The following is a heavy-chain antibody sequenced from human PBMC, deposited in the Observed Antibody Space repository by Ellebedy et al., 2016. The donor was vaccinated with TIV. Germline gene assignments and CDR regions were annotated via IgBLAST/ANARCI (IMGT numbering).Heavy chain of an antibody. CDR3: ASLVGAKDYFDY. CDR1: GGSFSGYY. J-gene: IGHJ4*02. Sequence: MPSETLSLTCAVYGGSFSGYYWSWIRQPQGKGLEGIGEINHNGSTNYNPSHKSRVTISVDTSKNHFSLKLSSVTAADTAVYYCASLVGAKDYFDYWGQGTLVTVSS. CDR2: INHNGST. V-gene: IGHV4-34*01. D-gene: IGHD1-26*01.